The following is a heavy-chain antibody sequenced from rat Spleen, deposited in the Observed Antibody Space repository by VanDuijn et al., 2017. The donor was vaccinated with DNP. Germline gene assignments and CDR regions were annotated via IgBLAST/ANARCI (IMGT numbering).Heavy chain of an antibody. CDR2: MSSGGST. Sequence: VQLKESGPGLVQPSQTLSLTCTVSGFSLTSYTVSWVRQPPGKGLEWIASMSSGGSTYYNSALKSRLSISRDTSKSQILLEMNTVQTEDTAIYFCMSVAMDAWGQGTSVTVSS. V-gene: IGHV2-6*01. CDR3: MSVAMDA. CDR1: GFSLTSYT. J-gene: IGHJ4*01.